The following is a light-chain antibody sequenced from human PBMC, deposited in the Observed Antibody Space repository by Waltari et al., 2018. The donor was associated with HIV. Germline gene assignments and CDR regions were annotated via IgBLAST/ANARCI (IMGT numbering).Light chain of an antibody. Sequence: DIVMTQSPLPLPVTPGEPASISCSSSQSLLHSNGYNYLDWYLQKPGQSPQLLISLGSNRASGVPDRFSGSGSGTDFTLKITRVEAEDVGVYYCMQVAQTPTFGGGTKVEIK. J-gene: IGKJ4*01. V-gene: IGKV2-28*01. CDR3: MQVAQTPT. CDR1: QSLLHSNGYNY. CDR2: LGS.